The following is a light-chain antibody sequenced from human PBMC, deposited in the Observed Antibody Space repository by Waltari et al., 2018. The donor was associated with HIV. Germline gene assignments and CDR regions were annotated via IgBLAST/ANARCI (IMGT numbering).Light chain of an antibody. Sequence: QSALTQTASVSGFPGQSITISCTGTNNDIGEYNYVSWYRQFPDKAPELLIFEVNIRPSEVSRRFSASKSGHTASLTISEVQPEDEAHYFCSSYTSTRTIVFGGGTKLTVL. V-gene: IGLV2-14*01. J-gene: IGLJ2*01. CDR1: NNDIGEYNY. CDR2: EVN. CDR3: SSYTSTRTIV.